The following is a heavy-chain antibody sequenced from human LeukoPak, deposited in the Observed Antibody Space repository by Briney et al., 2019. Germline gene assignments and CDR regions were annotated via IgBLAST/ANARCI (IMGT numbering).Heavy chain of an antibody. D-gene: IGHD2-15*01. CDR3: ARVPRCGSGGSCPFQTYYYYGMDV. CDR1: GYTFTGYY. V-gene: IGHV1-2*02. CDR2: INPNSGGT. J-gene: IGHJ6*02. Sequence: ASAKVSCKASGYTFTGYYMHWVRQAPGQGLEWMGWINPNSGGTNYAQKFQGRVTMTRDTSISTAYMELSRLRSDDTAVYYCARVPRCGSGGSCPFQTYYYYGMDVWGQGTTATVSS.